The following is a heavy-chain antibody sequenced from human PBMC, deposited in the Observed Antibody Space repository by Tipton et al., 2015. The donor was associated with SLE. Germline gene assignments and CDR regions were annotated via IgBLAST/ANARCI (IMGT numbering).Heavy chain of an antibody. J-gene: IGHJ6*02. V-gene: IGHV4-61*09. Sequence: TLSLTCTVSGGSISSGSYYWSWIRQPAGKGLEWIGHIYTSGSTNYNPSPKSRVTLSVDTSKNQFSLKLSSVTAADTAVYYCARVQGGYDSSAFYYYYYGVDVWGQGTTVTVSS. CDR2: IYTSGST. D-gene: IGHD3-22*01. CDR3: ARVQGGYDSSAFYYYYYGVDV. CDR1: GGSISSGSYY.